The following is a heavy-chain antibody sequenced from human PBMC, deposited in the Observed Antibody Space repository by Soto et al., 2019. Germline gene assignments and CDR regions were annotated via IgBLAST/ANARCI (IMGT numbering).Heavy chain of an antibody. V-gene: IGHV4-59*01. D-gene: IGHD2-15*01. CDR1: GGSISSYY. J-gene: IGHJ4*02. Sequence: PSETLSLTCTVSGGSISSYYWSWIRQPPGKGLEWIGYIYYSGSTNYNPSLKSRVTISVDTSKNQFSLKLSSVTAADTAVYYCAGSPRMGLFDYWGQGTLVTVSS. CDR3: AGSPRMGLFDY. CDR2: IYYSGST.